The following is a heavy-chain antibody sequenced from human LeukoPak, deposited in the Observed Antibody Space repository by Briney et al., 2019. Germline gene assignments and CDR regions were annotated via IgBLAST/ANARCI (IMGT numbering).Heavy chain of an antibody. Sequence: SETLSLTCTVSGGSISSYYWSWIRQPLGKGLEWIGYIYYSGSTNYNPSLKSRVTISVDTSKNQFSLKLSSVTAADTAVYFCVRDSAAAGPNYAMDVWGQGTTVTVSS. J-gene: IGHJ6*02. CDR1: GGSISSYY. CDR2: IYYSGST. V-gene: IGHV4-59*12. D-gene: IGHD6-13*01. CDR3: VRDSAAAGPNYAMDV.